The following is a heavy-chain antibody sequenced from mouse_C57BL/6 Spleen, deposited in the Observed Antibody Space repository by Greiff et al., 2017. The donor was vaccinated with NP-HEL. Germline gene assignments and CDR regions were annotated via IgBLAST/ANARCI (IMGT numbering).Heavy chain of an antibody. V-gene: IGHV1-66*01. CDR2: IYPGSGNT. CDR3: AREGEDAMDY. J-gene: IGHJ4*01. CDR1: GYSFTSYY. Sequence: VQLQQSGPELVKPGASVKISCKASGYSFTSYYIHWVKQRPGQGLEWIGWIYPGSGNTKYNEKFKGKATLTADTSSSTAYMQLSSLTSEDSAVYYCAREGEDAMDYWGQGTSVTVSS.